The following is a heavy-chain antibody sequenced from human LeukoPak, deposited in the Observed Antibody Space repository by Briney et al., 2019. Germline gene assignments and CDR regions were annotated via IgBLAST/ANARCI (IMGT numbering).Heavy chain of an antibody. J-gene: IGHJ4*02. V-gene: IGHV1-2*02. CDR1: GYTFTCYF. CDR2: INPNSGGT. CDR3: ARGRPGDDFDY. D-gene: IGHD3-10*01. Sequence: ASVKVSCKASGYTFTCYFMHWVRQAPGQGLEWMGWINPNSGGTSYLQNFQGRVTMTRDTSISTAYMDLSRLRSDDTAVYYCARGRPGDDFDYWGQGTLVTVSS.